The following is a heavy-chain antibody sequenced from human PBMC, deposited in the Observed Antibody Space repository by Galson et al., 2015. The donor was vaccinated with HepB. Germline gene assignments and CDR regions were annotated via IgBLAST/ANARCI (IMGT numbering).Heavy chain of an antibody. Sequence: SLRLSYAASGFTFSNAWMSWVRQAPGKGLEWVGRIKSKTDGGTTDYAAPVKGRFTISRDDSKNTLYLQMNSLKTEDTAVYYCTTDEISGSYYVGLGYYGMDVWGQGTTVTVSS. CDR2: IKSKTDGGTT. CDR1: GFTFSNAW. CDR3: TTDEISGSYYVGLGYYGMDV. J-gene: IGHJ6*02. D-gene: IGHD1-26*01. V-gene: IGHV3-15*01.